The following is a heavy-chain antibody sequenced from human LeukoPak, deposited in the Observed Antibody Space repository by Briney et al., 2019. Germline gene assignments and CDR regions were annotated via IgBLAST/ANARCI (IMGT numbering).Heavy chain of an antibody. CDR1: GYTFIVYY. V-gene: IGHV1-2*02. J-gene: IGHJ4*02. Sequence: GASVTVSFNGSGYTFIVYYMHWVRPAPGQGLDWMGWINPNSGVTNYPQKFQGRVTMTWDTSTGTGYMELTRLTSDDTAVYYCARGPAAGIGAYWGQGTLVTVSS. CDR3: ARGPAAGIGAY. CDR2: INPNSGVT. D-gene: IGHD6-13*01.